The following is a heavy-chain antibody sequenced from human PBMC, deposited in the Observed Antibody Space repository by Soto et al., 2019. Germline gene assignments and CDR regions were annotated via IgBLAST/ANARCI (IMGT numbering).Heavy chain of an antibody. J-gene: IGHJ4*02. CDR2: IIPLSGTT. CDR3: ATEGFSGSYLSN. Sequence: SVKVSCNASGGSLTNYVIKWVRQAPEQGLEWVGGIIPLSGTTNYAQKFEGRVTITADVCTSTAYMELSSLRSEDTAVYYCATEGFSGSYLSNWDPGIQVNASS. D-gene: IGHD1-26*01. V-gene: IGHV1-69*13. CDR1: GGSLTNYV.